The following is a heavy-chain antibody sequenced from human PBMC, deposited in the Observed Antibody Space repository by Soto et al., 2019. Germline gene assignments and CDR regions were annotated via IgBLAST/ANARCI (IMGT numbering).Heavy chain of an antibody. D-gene: IGHD1-26*01. J-gene: IGHJ4*02. CDR2: ITPYNGNT. CDR3: AANSGSYSRPRY. Sequence: GASVKVSCKASGYTFTIYGIIWVRQAPGQGLEWMGWITPYNGNTNYAQKLQGRVTMTTDTSTTTAYMDLRSLRSDDTAVYYCAANSGSYSRPRYWGQGTLVTVSS. CDR1: GYTFTIYG. V-gene: IGHV1-18*01.